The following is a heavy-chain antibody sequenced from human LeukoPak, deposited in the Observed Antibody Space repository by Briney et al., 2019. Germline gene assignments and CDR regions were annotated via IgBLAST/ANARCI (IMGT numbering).Heavy chain of an antibody. Sequence: GGSLRLSCAASGFTFSSYSVNWVRQAPGKGPEWVSYISSSSSTIYYADSVKGRFTISRDNAKNSLYLQMNSLRAEDTAVYYCARVEQQLVPYYYYYYYMDVWGKGTTVTVSS. V-gene: IGHV3-48*01. J-gene: IGHJ6*03. CDR2: ISSSSSTI. CDR1: GFTFSSYS. D-gene: IGHD6-13*01. CDR3: ARVEQQLVPYYYYYYYMDV.